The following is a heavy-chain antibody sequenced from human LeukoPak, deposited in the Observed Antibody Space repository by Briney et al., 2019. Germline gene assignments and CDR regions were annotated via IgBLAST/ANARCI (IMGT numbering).Heavy chain of an antibody. CDR2: IWYDGSNK. CDR3: ARDTVVVVRAHYYYYGMDV. Sequence: GGSLRLSSAASGFTFSSYGMHWVRQAPGKGLEWVAVIWYDGSNKYYADSVKGRFTISRDNSKNTLYLQMNSLRAEDTAVYYCARDTVVVVRAHYYYYGMDVWGQGTTVTVSS. CDR1: GFTFSSYG. V-gene: IGHV3-33*01. D-gene: IGHD3-22*01. J-gene: IGHJ6*02.